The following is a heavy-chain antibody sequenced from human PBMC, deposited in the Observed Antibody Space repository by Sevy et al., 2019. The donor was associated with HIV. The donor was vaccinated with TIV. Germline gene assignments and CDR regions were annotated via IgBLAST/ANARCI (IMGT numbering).Heavy chain of an antibody. J-gene: IGHJ4*02. D-gene: IGHD5-18*01. CDR3: TRDASRGYSYGYGY. V-gene: IGHV3-49*03. CDR2: IRSKAYGGTT. Sequence: CLRLSCTASGFTFGDYAMSWFRQAPGKGLEWVGFIRSKAYGGTTEYAASVKGRFTISRDDSKSIAYLQMNSLKTEDTAVYYCTRDASRGYSYGYGYWGQGTLVTVSS. CDR1: GFTFGDYA.